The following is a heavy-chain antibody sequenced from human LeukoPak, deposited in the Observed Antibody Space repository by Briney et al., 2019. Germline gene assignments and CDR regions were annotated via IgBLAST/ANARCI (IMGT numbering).Heavy chain of an antibody. Sequence: GASVNVSCMASGYTFTGYYMHWVRQAPGQGLEWMGWINPKSGGTNYEQKFQGRVTMTRNTSITTAYMELSRLRSDDTAVYYCATWSSSWSAFDLWGQGTMVAVSS. CDR1: GYTFTGYY. CDR2: INPKSGGT. V-gene: IGHV1-2*02. D-gene: IGHD6-13*01. CDR3: ATWSSSWSAFDL. J-gene: IGHJ3*01.